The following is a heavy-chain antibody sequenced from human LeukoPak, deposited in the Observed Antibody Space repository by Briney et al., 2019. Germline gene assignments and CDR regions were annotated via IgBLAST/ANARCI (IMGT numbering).Heavy chain of an antibody. CDR1: GFTFSRFG. V-gene: IGHV3-30*02. CDR2: IHYDGKSE. Sequence: GGSLTLSCAASGFTFSRFGMHWVRQAPGKGLKWVALIHYDGKSEYYPDSVKGRFTISRDNSKNTVYLQMNSLRPEDTAVYFCAKDPWGGEGYWGQGTLVTVSS. D-gene: IGHD3-16*01. CDR3: AKDPWGGEGY. J-gene: IGHJ4*02.